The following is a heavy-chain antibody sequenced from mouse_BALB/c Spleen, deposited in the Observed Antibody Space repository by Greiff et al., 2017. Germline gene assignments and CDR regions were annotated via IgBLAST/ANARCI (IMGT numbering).Heavy chain of an antibody. Sequence: VQLQESGGGLVQPGGSRKLSCGVSGFTFRNYWMNRVRQSPEKGLEWFAEIRLKSNNYATHYAKSVKGRFTISRDDSKSSVYLQMNNLRAEDTGIYYCTRNRYDDYWGQGTTLTVSS. CDR3: TRNRYDDY. V-gene: IGHV6-6*02. J-gene: IGHJ2*01. CDR1: GFTFRNYW. CDR2: IRLKSNNYAT. D-gene: IGHD2-14*01.